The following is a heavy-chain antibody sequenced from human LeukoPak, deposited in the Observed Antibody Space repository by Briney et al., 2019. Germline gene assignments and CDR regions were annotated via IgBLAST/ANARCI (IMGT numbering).Heavy chain of an antibody. V-gene: IGHV4-59*12. D-gene: IGHD3-10*01. Sequence: PSETLSLTCTVSGGSISRYYWSWIRQPPGKGLEWIGYIYYSGSTNYNPSLKSRVTISVDTSKNQFSLKLSSVTAADTAVYYCARGAFYYGSGRPPFDYWGQGTLVTVSS. J-gene: IGHJ4*02. CDR1: GGSISRYY. CDR3: ARGAFYYGSGRPPFDY. CDR2: IYYSGST.